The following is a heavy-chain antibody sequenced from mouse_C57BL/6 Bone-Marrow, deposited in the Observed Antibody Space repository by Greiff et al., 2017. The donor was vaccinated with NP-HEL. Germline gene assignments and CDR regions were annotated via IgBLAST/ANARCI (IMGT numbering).Heavy chain of an antibody. CDR1: GYTFTSYW. CDR2: IHPNSGST. Sequence: QVQLQQSGAELVKPGASVKLSCKASGYTFTSYWMHWVKQRPGQGLEWIGMIHPNSGSTNYNEKFKSKATLTVDKSSSTAYMQLSSLTSEDSAVYYCALYYSNYVGFAYWGQGTLVTVSA. J-gene: IGHJ3*01. V-gene: IGHV1-64*01. D-gene: IGHD2-5*01. CDR3: ALYYSNYVGFAY.